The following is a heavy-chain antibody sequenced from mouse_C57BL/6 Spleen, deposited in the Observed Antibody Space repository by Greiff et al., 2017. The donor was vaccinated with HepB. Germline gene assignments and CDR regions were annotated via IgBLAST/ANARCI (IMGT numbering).Heavy chain of an antibody. V-gene: IGHV1-55*01. CDR3: GRELLRCYDFDY. J-gene: IGHJ2*01. CDR1: GYTFTSYW. D-gene: IGHD1-1*01. Sequence: VQLQQSGAELVKPGASVKMSCKASGYTFTSYWITWVKQRPGQGLEWIGDIHPGSCSTNYSEKFKSKATLTVDTSSSTDYMHLSSLTSEDAAVYYCGRELLRCYDFDYWGQGTTLTVSS. CDR2: IHPGSCST.